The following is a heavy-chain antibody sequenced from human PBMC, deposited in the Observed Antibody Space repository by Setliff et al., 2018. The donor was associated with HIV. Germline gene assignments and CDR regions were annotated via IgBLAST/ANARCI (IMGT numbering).Heavy chain of an antibody. CDR2: ISSDGGST. CDR3: VKSQNPSGDYNPFDY. CDR1: GFTFSSYA. V-gene: IGHV3-64D*09. J-gene: IGHJ4*02. D-gene: IGHD4-17*01. Sequence: PGGSLRLSCAASGFTFSSYAMHWVRQAPGKGLEYVSAISSDGGSTYYADSVRGRFTISRDNSKNTLYLHMTSLRVGDTAVYYCVKSQNPSGDYNPFDYWGQGTLVTVSS.